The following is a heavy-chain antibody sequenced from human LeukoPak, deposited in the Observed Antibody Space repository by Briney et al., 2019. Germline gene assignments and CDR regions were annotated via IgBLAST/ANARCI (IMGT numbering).Heavy chain of an antibody. V-gene: IGHV4-34*01. CDR2: INHSGST. J-gene: IGHJ3*02. CDR3: ARRGSIFEDSEWRTAFDI. Sequence: SETLPLTCAVYGGSFSGYYWSWIRQAPGKGLEWIGEINHSGSTNYNPSLKSRVSISVDTSKNQFSLKLSSVTAADTAFYYCARRGSIFEDSEWRTAFDIWGQGTMVIVSS. CDR1: GGSFSGYY. D-gene: IGHD3-9*01.